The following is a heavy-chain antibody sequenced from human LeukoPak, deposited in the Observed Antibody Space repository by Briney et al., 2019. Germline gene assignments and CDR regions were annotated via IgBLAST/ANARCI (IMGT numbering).Heavy chain of an antibody. Sequence: PGGSLRLSCAASGFTFSSYAMSWVRQAPGKGLEWVSAISGSGGSTYYADSVKGRFTISRDNSKNTLYLQMNSLRAEDTAVYYCTKDRVGHYLSSGYFRGQGTLVTVSS. CDR3: TKDRVGHYLSSGYF. V-gene: IGHV3-23*01. J-gene: IGHJ4*02. CDR1: GFTFSSYA. CDR2: ISGSGGST. D-gene: IGHD3-22*01.